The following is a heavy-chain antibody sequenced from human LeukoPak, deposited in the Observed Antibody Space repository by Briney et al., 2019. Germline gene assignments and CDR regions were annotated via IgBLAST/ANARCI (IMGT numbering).Heavy chain of an antibody. V-gene: IGHV1-18*04. J-gene: IGHJ4*02. D-gene: IGHD3-3*01. Sequence: ASVKVSCKASGYTFTGYYMHWVRQAPGQGLEWMGWISAYNGNTNYAQKLQGRVTMTTDTSTSTAYMELRSLRSDDTAVYYCARDGWPSYDFWSGYPFSLPDYWGQGTLVTVSS. CDR3: ARDGWPSYDFWSGYPFSLPDY. CDR1: GYTFTGYY. CDR2: ISAYNGNT.